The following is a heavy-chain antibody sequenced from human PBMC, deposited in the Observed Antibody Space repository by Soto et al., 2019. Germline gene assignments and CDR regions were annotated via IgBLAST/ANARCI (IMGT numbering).Heavy chain of an antibody. J-gene: IGHJ4*02. CDR3: VNALSSTTSDHY. CDR1: GFIVSNTY. CDR2: IYSGGST. D-gene: IGHD1-7*01. V-gene: IGHV3-66*01. Sequence: EVQLVESGGGLVQPGGSLRLSCAASGFIVSNTYMSWVRQAPGKGLEWVSFIYSGGSTFYADSVKGRFTVSRDSSTNMLYLQMSSLTAEDTAVYYCVNALSSTTSDHYFGKGTLVTVSS.